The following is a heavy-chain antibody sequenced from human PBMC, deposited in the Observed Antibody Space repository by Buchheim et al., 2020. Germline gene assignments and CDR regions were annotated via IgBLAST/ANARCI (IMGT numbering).Heavy chain of an antibody. J-gene: IGHJ4*02. V-gene: IGHV3-23*01. CDR1: GFTFSSYA. D-gene: IGHD2-8*01. CDR2: VSGNGFTT. CDR3: VKGYCTNGVCYTDY. Sequence: EVQLLESGGDLVQPGGSLRLSCTASGFTFSSYAMSWVRQVPGQGLEWVSTVSGNGFTTYHAHSVKGRFTISRDSSKNTLYLQMNSLGAEDAAVYYCVKGYCTNGVCYTDYWGQGT.